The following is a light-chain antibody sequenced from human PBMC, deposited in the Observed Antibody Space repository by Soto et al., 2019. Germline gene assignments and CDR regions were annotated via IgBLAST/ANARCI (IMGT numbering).Light chain of an antibody. Sequence: DTQMTQSPSSLSASVGDRVTITCRAGQSISSYVNWYEQKPGKAPKLLIYAASSLQSGVPSRFSGSGSGTHFTLTISSLQPEDFATYYYQQSYSTPRTFGQGTKVDIK. J-gene: IGKJ1*01. CDR1: QSISSY. CDR3: QQSYSTPRT. V-gene: IGKV1-39*01. CDR2: AAS.